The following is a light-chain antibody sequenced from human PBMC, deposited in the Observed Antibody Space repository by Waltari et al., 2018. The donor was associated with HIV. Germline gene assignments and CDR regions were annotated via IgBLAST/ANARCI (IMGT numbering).Light chain of an antibody. CDR1: QSLTHDNGFKY. CDR3: MQTLQTPWT. V-gene: IGKV2-28*01. Sequence: IGVTQSPRSLPVSSGEPASISCKSSQSLTHDNGFKYLAWYVQRPGQSSQLLIHLASARAAGVSDRISATVSGTNFTLTIRKIEASDVGIYYCMQTLQTPWTFGQGTRV. J-gene: IGKJ1*01. CDR2: LAS.